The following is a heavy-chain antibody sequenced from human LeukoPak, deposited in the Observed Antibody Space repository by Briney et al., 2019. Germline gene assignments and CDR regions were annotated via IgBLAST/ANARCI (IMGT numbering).Heavy chain of an antibody. D-gene: IGHD3-16*02. CDR2: FDPEDGET. V-gene: IGHV1-24*01. Sequence: ASVKVSCKVSVYTLTVLSMHGVRQAPGKGLEWMGGFDPEDGETIYAQKFQGRVTMTEDTSTDTAYMELSSLRSEDTAVYYCARPGPGRDIGGDYWGQGTLVTVSS. CDR1: VYTLTVLS. J-gene: IGHJ4*02. CDR3: ARPGPGRDIGGDY.